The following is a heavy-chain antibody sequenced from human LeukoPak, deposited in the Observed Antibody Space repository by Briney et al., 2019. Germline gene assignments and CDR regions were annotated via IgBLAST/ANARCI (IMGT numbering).Heavy chain of an antibody. CDR2: ISSSGSTI. V-gene: IGHV3-48*03. CDR3: ARGGPTHYYYYMDV. D-gene: IGHD1-26*01. CDR1: GFTFSSYE. J-gene: IGHJ6*03. Sequence: PGGSLRLSCAASGFTFSSYEMNWVRQAPGKGLEWVSYISSSGSTIYYADSVKGRFTISRDNAKNSLYLQMNSLRAEETAVYYCARGGPTHYYYYMDVWGKGTTVTISS.